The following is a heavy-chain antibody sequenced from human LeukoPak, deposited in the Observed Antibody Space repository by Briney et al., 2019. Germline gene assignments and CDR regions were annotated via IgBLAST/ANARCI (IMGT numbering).Heavy chain of an antibody. D-gene: IGHD6-19*01. V-gene: IGHV1-46*01. CDR3: AREVAGSMGVDY. CDR1: GYTFTSYY. CDR2: INPSGGST. J-gene: IGHJ4*02. Sequence: ASVKVSCKASGYTFTSYYMHWVRQAPGQGLEWMGIINPSGGSTSYAQKFQGRVTMTRDMSTSTVYMELSSLGSEDTAVYYCAREVAGSMGVDYWGQGTLVTVSS.